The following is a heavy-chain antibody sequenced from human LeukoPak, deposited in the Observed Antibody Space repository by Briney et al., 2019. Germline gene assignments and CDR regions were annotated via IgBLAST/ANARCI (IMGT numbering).Heavy chain of an antibody. J-gene: IGHJ3*02. CDR3: ARQWLAPDDAFDI. V-gene: IGHV4-4*07. CDR1: GGSLSSYY. CDR2: IYTSGST. D-gene: IGHD6-19*01. Sequence: SETLSLTCTVSGGSLSSYYWSWIRQPAGKGLEWIGRIYTSGSTNYNPSLKSRVTMSVDTSKNQCSLKLSSVTAADTAVYYCARQWLAPDDAFDIWGQGTMVTVSS.